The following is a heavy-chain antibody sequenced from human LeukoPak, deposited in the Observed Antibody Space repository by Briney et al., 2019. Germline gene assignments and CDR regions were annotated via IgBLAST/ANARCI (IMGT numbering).Heavy chain of an antibody. CDR1: GDSVSSNTAA. CDR2: TDYRSRWYN. CDR3: ARGDYGSGSYYQVVDY. J-gene: IGHJ4*02. V-gene: IGHV6-1*01. D-gene: IGHD3-10*01. Sequence: SQTLSLTCAISGDSVSSNTAAWNWIRQSPSRGLEWLGKTDYRSRWYNDYEGSVKSRLIITADTSKNQFSLQLSSVTPEDTAVYYCARGDYGSGSYYQVVDYWGQGTLVTLSS.